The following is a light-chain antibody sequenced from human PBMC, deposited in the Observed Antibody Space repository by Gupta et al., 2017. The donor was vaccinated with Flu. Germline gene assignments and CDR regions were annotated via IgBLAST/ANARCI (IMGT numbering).Light chain of an antibody. J-gene: IGKJ1*01. CDR2: KAS. CDR3: QQDRSSPWT. Sequence: PSTLSASVGDRVTITCRASQTIDSWLDWYQKEPGRAPKSLIYKASSLETGVPSRFSGSGSGTEFSLTISRLQPDDFATYYCQQDRSSPWTFGQGTKVEIK. V-gene: IGKV1-5*03. CDR1: QTIDSW.